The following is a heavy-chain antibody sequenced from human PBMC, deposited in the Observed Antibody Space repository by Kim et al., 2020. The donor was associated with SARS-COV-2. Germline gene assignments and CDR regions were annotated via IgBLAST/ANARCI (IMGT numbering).Heavy chain of an antibody. CDR2: INPNSGGP. CDR1: GYTFTGYY. V-gene: IGHV1-2*02. CDR3: ATRAGVGYYYYGMGV. J-gene: IGHJ6*02. Sequence: ASVKVSCKASGYTFTGYYMHWVRQAPGQGLEWMGWINPNSGGPNYAQKFQGRVTMTRDTSISTAYMELSRLRSDDTAVYYCATRAGVGYYYYGMGVWGQGTTVTVSS. D-gene: IGHD2-15*01.